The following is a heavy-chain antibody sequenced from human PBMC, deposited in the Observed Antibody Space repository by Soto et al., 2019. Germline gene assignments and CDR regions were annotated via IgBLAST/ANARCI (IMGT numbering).Heavy chain of an antibody. J-gene: IGHJ4*02. D-gene: IGHD3-22*01. V-gene: IGHV1-69*01. Sequence: QEQLVQSGAEVKKPGSSVTVSCKASGGLFSSYPISWVRQVPGQGLEWMGGIIPVFQTAYYTQRIRGRVTITADESTKTAYMELSSLRSEDTAIYYWARGGSGYTWFNEFWGQGTLVTVSS. CDR1: GGLFSSYP. CDR2: IIPVFQTA. CDR3: ARGGSGYTWFNEF.